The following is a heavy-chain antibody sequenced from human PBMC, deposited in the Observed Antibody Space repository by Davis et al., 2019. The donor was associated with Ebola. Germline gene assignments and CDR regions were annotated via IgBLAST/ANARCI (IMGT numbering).Heavy chain of an antibody. CDR2: INLGDGNT. V-gene: IGHV1-3*01. CDR3: ARDADTTKYDY. Sequence: ASVKVSCKASGYTFTRYANAMHWVRQAPGQRLEWMGWINLGDGNTKYSQKFQGRVTLTRDTSASTVYMELRSLRSEDTAIYYCARDADTTKYDYWGQGTLVTVSS. D-gene: IGHD1-1*01. J-gene: IGHJ4*02. CDR1: GYTFTRYANA.